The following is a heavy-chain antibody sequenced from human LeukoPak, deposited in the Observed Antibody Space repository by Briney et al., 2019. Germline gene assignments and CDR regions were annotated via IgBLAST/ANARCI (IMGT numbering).Heavy chain of an antibody. J-gene: IGHJ4*02. CDR1: GFTFSSYW. V-gene: IGHV3-74*01. CDR3: LVVTVAGLIDY. D-gene: IGHD2-21*02. CDR2: INSDGSST. Sequence: GGSLRLSCAASGFTFSSYWMHWGRQAPGKGLVWVSRINSDGSSTSYADSVKGRFTISRDNAKNTLYLQMNSLRAEDTAVYYCLVVTVAGLIDYWGQGTLVTVSS.